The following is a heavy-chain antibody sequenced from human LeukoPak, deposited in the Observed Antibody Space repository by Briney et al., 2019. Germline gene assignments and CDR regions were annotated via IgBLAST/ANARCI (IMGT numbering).Heavy chain of an antibody. CDR3: AKHRPDAFDI. V-gene: IGHV3-23*01. CDR1: GFTFNSYV. J-gene: IGHJ3*02. CDR2: IRGSGDGT. Sequence: GGSLRLSCAASGFTFNSYVMSWVRQAPGKGLKWVSAIRGSGDGTYYADSVKGRFTISRGNSKNTLHLQMNSLRAEDTAVYYCAKHRPDAFDIWGQGTMVTVSS.